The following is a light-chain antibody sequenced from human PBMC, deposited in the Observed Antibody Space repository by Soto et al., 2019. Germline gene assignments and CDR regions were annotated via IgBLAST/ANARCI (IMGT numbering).Light chain of an antibody. J-gene: IGLJ2*01. V-gene: IGLV2-11*01. CDR3: CSYGGSYTLV. CDR1: SSDVGGYNY. Sequence: QSALTQPRSVSGSPGQSVTISCTGTSSDVGGYNYVSWYQQHPGKAPKLMMYDVSKRPSGVPDRFSGSKSGNTASLTISGLQAEDDADYYCCSYGGSYTLVLGVGTKLTVL. CDR2: DVS.